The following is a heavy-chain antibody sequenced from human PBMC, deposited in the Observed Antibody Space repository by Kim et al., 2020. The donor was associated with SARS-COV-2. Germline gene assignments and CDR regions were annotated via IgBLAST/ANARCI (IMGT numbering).Heavy chain of an antibody. V-gene: IGHV3-21*04. D-gene: IGHD6-19*01. CDR2: ISSSSSYT. Sequence: GGSLRLSCAASGFTFSSYTMNWVRQAPGKGLEWVSSISSSSSYTYYADSVKGRFTISRDNAKNSLYLQMNSLRAEDTAVYYCAREFSSGWASFDYWGQGT. J-gene: IGHJ4*02. CDR3: AREFSSGWASFDY. CDR1: GFTFSSYT.